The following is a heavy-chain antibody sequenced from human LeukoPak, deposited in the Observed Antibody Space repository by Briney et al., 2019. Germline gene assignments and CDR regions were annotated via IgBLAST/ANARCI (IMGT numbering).Heavy chain of an antibody. Sequence: TLSLTCTVSGGSISSGGYYWSWIRQHPGKGLEWIGYIYYSGSTYYNPSLKSRVTISVDTSKNQFSLKLSSVTAADTAVYYCARGKPTLNSYYYMDVWRKGTTVTVSS. D-gene: IGHD1-14*01. J-gene: IGHJ6*03. CDR3: ARGKPTLNSYYYMDV. CDR1: GGSISSGGYY. V-gene: IGHV4-31*03. CDR2: IYYSGST.